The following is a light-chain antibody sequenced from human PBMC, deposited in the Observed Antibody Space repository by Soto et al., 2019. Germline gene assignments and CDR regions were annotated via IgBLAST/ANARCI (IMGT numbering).Light chain of an antibody. J-gene: IGKJ2*01. Sequence: EIVLTQSPATLSLSPGEGATLSCRASQSVSSYLAWYQQKPGQAPRLLIYDASNRATGIPARFSGGGSGTDFTLTISSLEPEDFAVYYCHQRSNWPRTFGQGTKLEIK. CDR2: DAS. V-gene: IGKV3-11*01. CDR1: QSVSSY. CDR3: HQRSNWPRT.